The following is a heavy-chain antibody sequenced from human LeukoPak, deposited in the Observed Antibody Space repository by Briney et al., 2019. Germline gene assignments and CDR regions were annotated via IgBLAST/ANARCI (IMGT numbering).Heavy chain of an antibody. J-gene: IGHJ4*02. Sequence: SETLSLTCTVSGGSISSYYWSWIRQPPGKGLEWIGYIYYSGSTNYNPSLKSRVTISVDTSKNQFSLKLSSVTAADTAVYYCARETEYYYVLDYWGQGTLVTVSS. CDR2: IYYSGST. D-gene: IGHD3-10*02. V-gene: IGHV4-59*01. CDR3: ARETEYYYVLDY. CDR1: GGSISSYY.